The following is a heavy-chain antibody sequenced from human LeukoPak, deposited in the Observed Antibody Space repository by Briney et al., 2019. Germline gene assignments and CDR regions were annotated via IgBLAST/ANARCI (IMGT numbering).Heavy chain of an antibody. CDR1: GLSISNSA. CDR2: ISYDGSNK. D-gene: IGHD3-22*01. CDR3: ARDGYDSSGYLDY. Sequence: GGSLRLSCAASGLSISNSAMRWVRQAPGKGLEWVAVISYDGSNKYYADSVKGRFTISRDNSKNTLYLQMNSLRAEDTAVYYCARDGYDSSGYLDYWGQGTPVTVSS. J-gene: IGHJ4*02. V-gene: IGHV3-30*04.